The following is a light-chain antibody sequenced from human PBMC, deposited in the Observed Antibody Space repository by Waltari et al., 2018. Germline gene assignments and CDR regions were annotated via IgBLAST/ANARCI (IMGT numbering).Light chain of an antibody. CDR2: KSS. CDR3: QHYDNYPVA. V-gene: IGKV1-5*03. J-gene: IGKJ2*01. Sequence: DIQMPQSPYTLSASVGDRVSITCRASQSISIWLDWYQQRSGKAPKLLISKSSSLESGVPSRFSGSGSGTEFTLTITNLHPDDFATYYCQHYDNYPVAFGQGTKLEIK. CDR1: QSISIW.